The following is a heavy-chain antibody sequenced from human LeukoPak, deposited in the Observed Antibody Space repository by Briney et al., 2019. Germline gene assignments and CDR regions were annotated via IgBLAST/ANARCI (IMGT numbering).Heavy chain of an antibody. D-gene: IGHD1-26*01. CDR2: IYSGGST. CDR1: GFSVSSSY. V-gene: IGHV3-53*01. Sequence: GGSLRLSCAASGFSVSSSYMSWVRQAPGKGLEWVSVIYSGGSTYYADSVKGRFTISRDNSKNTLYLQMNSLRAEDTAVYYCARGRDLLPTPDFDYWGQGTLVTVSS. CDR3: ARGRDLLPTPDFDY. J-gene: IGHJ4*02.